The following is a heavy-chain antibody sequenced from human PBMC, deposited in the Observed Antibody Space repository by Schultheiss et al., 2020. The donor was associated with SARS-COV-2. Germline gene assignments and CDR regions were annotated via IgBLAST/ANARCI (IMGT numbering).Heavy chain of an antibody. CDR3: ARDGGDLGSFDY. J-gene: IGHJ4*02. CDR1: GYSISSGYY. V-gene: IGHV4-61*01. D-gene: IGHD3-10*01. Sequence: SQTLSLTCAVSGYSISSGYYWGWIRQPPGKGLEWIGYIYYSGSTNYNPSLKSRVTISVDTSKNQFSLKLSSVTAADTAVYYCARDGGDLGSFDYWGQGTLVTVSS. CDR2: IYYSGST.